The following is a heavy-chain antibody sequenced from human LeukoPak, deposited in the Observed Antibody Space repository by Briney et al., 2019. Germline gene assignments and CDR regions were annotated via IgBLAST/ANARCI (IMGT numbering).Heavy chain of an antibody. CDR1: GFTFSNYC. Sequence: PGGSLRLSCAASGFTFSNYCMSWVRQAPGKGLVWVSRINSDGSSTSYADSVKGRFTISRDNAKNTLYLQMNSLRAEDTAVYYCARVIGRSYYGGPLWYWGQGTLVTVSS. CDR3: ARVIGRSYYGGPLWY. V-gene: IGHV3-74*01. CDR2: INSDGSST. D-gene: IGHD1-26*01. J-gene: IGHJ4*02.